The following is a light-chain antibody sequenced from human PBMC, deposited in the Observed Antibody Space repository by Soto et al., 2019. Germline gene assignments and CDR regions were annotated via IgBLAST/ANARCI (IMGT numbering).Light chain of an antibody. Sequence: EIVLTQSPATLSLSPGERATLSCRASESVTSFLAWYQQKPGQAPRLPIYDASNRATGISARFSGSGSGTDFTLTISSPEPEDFAVYYCQQRSDWPRTFGQGTKV. V-gene: IGKV3-11*01. CDR3: QQRSDWPRT. J-gene: IGKJ1*01. CDR2: DAS. CDR1: ESVTSF.